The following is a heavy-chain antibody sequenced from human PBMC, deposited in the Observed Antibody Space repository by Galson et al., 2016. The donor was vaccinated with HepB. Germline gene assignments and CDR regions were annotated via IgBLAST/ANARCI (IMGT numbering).Heavy chain of an antibody. CDR1: GYSFTSYW. CDR2: IYPGDSDT. J-gene: IGHJ4*02. D-gene: IGHD3-3*01. CDR3: SRLGVGFWSGYYYGYYFDY. Sequence: QSGAAVKKPGESLKISCKGSGYSFTSYWNGWVRQMPGKGLEWMGIIYPGDSDTRYSPSFPGQVTISADKSISTAYLQWSSLKASDTAMYYCSRLGVGFWSGYYYGYYFDYWGQGTLVTVSS. V-gene: IGHV5-51*01.